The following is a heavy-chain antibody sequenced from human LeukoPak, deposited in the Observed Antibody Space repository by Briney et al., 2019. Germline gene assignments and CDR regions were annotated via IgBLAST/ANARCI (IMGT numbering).Heavy chain of an antibody. CDR3: ARDHVVGLAPFDP. J-gene: IGHJ5*02. CDR1: VDTFTDYA. V-gene: IGHV1-3*04. D-gene: IGHD2-15*01. CDR2: INTGKGNT. Sequence: ASVKVSCKASVDTFTDYAMHWVRQAHGERLEWMGWINTGKGNTKYSQKFQGRVTITMDTSASTAYMELSSLRSEDTAVYYCARDHVVGLAPFDPWGQGTLVTVSS.